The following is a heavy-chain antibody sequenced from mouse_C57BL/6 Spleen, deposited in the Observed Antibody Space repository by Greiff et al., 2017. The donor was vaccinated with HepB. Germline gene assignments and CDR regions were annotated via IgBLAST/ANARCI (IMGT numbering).Heavy chain of an antibody. CDR1: GYTFTDYN. CDR3: ARWGDGYFDY. J-gene: IGHJ2*01. V-gene: IGHV1-18*01. D-gene: IGHD1-1*01. Sequence: EVQLQQSGPELVKPGASVKIPCKASGYTFTDYNMDWVKQSHGKSLEWIGDINPNNGGTIYNQKFKGKATLTVDQSSSTAYMELRSLTSEDTAVYYCARWGDGYFDYWGQGTTLTVSS. CDR2: INPNNGGT.